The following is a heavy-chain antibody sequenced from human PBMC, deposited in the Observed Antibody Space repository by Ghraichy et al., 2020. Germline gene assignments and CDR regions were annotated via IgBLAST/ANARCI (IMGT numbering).Heavy chain of an antibody. D-gene: IGHD6-13*01. Sequence: GGSLRLSCAASGFTFDDYGMSWVRQAPGKGLEWVSGINWNGGSTGYADSVKGRFTISRDNAKNSLYLQMNSLRAEDTALYHCARTVAAAGTRWFDPWGPGTLVNGS. CDR2: INWNGGST. CDR1: GFTFDDYG. CDR3: ARTVAAAGTRWFDP. J-gene: IGHJ5*02. V-gene: IGHV3-20*01.